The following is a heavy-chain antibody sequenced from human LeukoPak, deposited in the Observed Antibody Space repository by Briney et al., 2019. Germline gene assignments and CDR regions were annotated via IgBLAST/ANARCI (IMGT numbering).Heavy chain of an antibody. V-gene: IGHV3-9*01. J-gene: IGHJ6*02. CDR1: GFTFDDYA. Sequence: GGSLRLSCAASGFTFDDYAMHWVGQAPGKGLEWVSGISWNSGSIGYADSVKGRFTISRDNAKNSLYLQMNSLRAEDTALYYCAKEPRGAIYYYGMDVWGQGTTVTVSS. CDR2: ISWNSGSI. CDR3: AKEPRGAIYYYGMDV. D-gene: IGHD1-26*01.